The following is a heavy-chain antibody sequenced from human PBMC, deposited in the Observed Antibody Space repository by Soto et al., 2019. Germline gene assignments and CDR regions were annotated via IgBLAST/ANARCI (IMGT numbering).Heavy chain of an antibody. CDR3: ARAWGGNAGLHWYFDL. CDR1: WLNVSTNY. V-gene: IGHV3-53*01. Sequence: EVQLVESGGGLIQPGGSLRLSCAASWLNVSTNYMSWVRQAPGKGLEWGSVIYSGGDKSYADSVKGRFAITRDNSKNTVILQMNRLRVEDTAVYYCARAWGGNAGLHWYFDLWCRGTLVTVSS. D-gene: IGHD3-16*01. CDR2: IYSGGDK. J-gene: IGHJ2*01.